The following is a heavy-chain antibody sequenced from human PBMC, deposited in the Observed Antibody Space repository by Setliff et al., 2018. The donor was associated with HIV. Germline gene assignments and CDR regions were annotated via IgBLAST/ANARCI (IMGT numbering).Heavy chain of an antibody. J-gene: IGHJ4*02. CDR3: VKWNYPNS. Sequence: GWSLRLSCAASGFTLSDHWMHWVRQVPGKGLVWVSRTNNDGSITNYADFVKGRLTMSRDSAKNTLYLQMNSLRVEDTAVYYCVKWNYPNSWGQGTLVTVS. CDR2: TNNDGSIT. D-gene: IGHD1-7*01. V-gene: IGHV3-74*01. CDR1: GFTLSDHW.